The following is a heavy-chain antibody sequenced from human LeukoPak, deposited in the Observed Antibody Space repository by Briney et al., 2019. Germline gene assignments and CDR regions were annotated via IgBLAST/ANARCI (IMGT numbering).Heavy chain of an antibody. CDR3: ARLAVAGQDYFDY. D-gene: IGHD6-19*01. CDR1: GFTFSSYA. Sequence: GGSLRLSCAASGFTFSSYAMHWVRQAPGKGLEGVAVISYDGSNKYYADSVKGRFTISRDNSKNTLYLQVNSLRAEDTAVYYCARLAVAGQDYFDYWGQGTLVTVSS. CDR2: ISYDGSNK. J-gene: IGHJ4*02. V-gene: IGHV3-30*04.